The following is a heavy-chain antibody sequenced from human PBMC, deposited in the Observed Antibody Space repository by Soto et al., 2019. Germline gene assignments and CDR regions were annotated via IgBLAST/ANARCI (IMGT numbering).Heavy chain of an antibody. V-gene: IGHV1-69*02. CDR1: GGTFSSYT. J-gene: IGHJ6*02. Sequence: SVNVSCNASGGTFSSYTISWVRQAPGQGLEWMGRIIPILGIANYAQKFQGRVTITADKSTSTAYMELSSLRSEDTAVYYCARVAIVGATSDYYGMDVWG. D-gene: IGHD1-26*01. CDR2: IIPILGIA. CDR3: ARVAIVGATSDYYGMDV.